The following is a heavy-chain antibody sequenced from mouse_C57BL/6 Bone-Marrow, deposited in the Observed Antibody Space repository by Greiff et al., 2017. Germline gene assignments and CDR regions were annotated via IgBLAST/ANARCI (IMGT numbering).Heavy chain of an antibody. J-gene: IGHJ4*01. CDR1: GFTFSDYG. Sequence: EVKLMESGGGLVKPGGSLTLSCAASGFTFSDYGMHWVRQAPEKGLEWVAYISSGSSTIYYADTVKGRFTISRDNAKNTLFLQMTSLRSEDTAMYYCASSGLAMDYWGQGTSVTVSS. D-gene: IGHD1-3*01. V-gene: IGHV5-17*01. CDR3: ASSGLAMDY. CDR2: ISSGSSTI.